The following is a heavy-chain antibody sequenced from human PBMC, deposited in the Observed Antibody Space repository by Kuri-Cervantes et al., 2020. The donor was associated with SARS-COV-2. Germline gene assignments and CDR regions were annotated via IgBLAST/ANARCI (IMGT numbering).Heavy chain of an antibody. CDR3: AKILAVGGSGY. Sequence: ESLKISCAVSGFTFSTYSMNWVRQAPGKGLEWVSYISSTSSTIYYADSVKGRFTVSRDNAKNTLFLQMNSLRAEDTAVYYCAKILAVGGSGYWGQGTLVTVSS. V-gene: IGHV3-48*04. CDR2: ISSTSSTI. J-gene: IGHJ4*02. D-gene: IGHD6-19*01. CDR1: GFTFSTYS.